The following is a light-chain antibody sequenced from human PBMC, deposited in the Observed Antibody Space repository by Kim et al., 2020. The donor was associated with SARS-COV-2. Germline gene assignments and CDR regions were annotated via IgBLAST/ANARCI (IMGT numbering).Light chain of an antibody. J-gene: IGKJ1*01. CDR1: QGVLNSSNNKNY. CDR2: WAS. CDR3: QQNYNIPRT. V-gene: IGKV4-1*01. Sequence: DIVMTQSPDSLAVSLGERATINCKSSQGVLNSSNNKNYLAWYQQKPGQPPKLLISWASTRESGVPDRFSGSGSGTDFTLTISSLQAEDVAVYYCQQNYNIPRTFGQGTKVDIK.